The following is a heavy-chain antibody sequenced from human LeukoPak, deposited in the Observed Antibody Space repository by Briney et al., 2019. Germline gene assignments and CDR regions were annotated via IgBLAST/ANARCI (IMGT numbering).Heavy chain of an antibody. J-gene: IGHJ4*02. D-gene: IGHD3-10*01. Sequence: QPGGSLRLSCAASGFTFSSYGMHWVRQAPGKGLEWVAFIRYDGGNKYYADSVKGRFTISRDNSKNTLYLQMNSLRAEDTAVYYCAKGGRDPRQRFGPYYFDYWGQGTLVTVSS. CDR3: AKGGRDPRQRFGPYYFDY. V-gene: IGHV3-30*02. CDR2: IRYDGGNK. CDR1: GFTFSSYG.